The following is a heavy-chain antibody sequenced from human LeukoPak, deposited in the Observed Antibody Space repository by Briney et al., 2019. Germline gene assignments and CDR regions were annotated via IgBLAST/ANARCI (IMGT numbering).Heavy chain of an antibody. V-gene: IGHV3-21*01. CDR2: ISSSSSVI. D-gene: IGHD3-22*01. CDR1: GFTFRSYS. J-gene: IGHJ3*02. Sequence: GGSLRLSCADSGFTFRSYSMNWVRQAPGRGLEWVSSISSSSSVIFYADSVKGRFTISRDNAKNSLYLQMNSLRAEDTAVYYCAREAVRYYDSSGYGAFDIWGQGTMVTVSS. CDR3: AREAVRYYDSSGYGAFDI.